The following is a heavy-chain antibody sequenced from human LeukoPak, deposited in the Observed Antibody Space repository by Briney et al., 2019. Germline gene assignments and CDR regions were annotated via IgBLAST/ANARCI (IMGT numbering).Heavy chain of an antibody. CDR2: ISSSGSST. J-gene: IGHJ4*02. CDR3: VTDSAGAVGNYFET. Sequence: GGSLRLSCAASGFTFSSYCMNWVRQAPGKGLEWVSAISSSGSSTYYADSVKGRFTISRDNAENTLYLQMNSLRDEDTAVYYCVTDSAGAVGNYFETWGEGTLGTVSS. V-gene: IGHV3-74*01. D-gene: IGHD6-13*01. CDR1: GFTFSSYC.